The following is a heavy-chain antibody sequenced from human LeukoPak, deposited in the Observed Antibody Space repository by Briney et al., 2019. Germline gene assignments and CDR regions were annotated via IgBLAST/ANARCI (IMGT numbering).Heavy chain of an antibody. J-gene: IGHJ5*02. CDR2: IYYSGST. V-gene: IGHV4-59*01. Sequence: PSETLSLTCTVSGGSISSYYWGWIRQPPGKGLECIGYIYYSGSTNYNPSLKSRVTISVDTSKNQFSLKLSSVTAADTAVYYCARGINPADPAPSRARFWFDPWGQGTLVTVSS. CDR3: ARGINPADPAPSRARFWFDP. CDR1: GGSISSYY. D-gene: IGHD1-14*01.